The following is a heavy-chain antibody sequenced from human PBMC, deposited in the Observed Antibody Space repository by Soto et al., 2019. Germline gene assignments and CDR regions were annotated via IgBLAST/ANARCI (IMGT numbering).Heavy chain of an antibody. CDR2: ISYDGSNK. J-gene: IGHJ4*02. V-gene: IGHV3-30*03. CDR3: AILATIAAAVHGPDY. CDR1: GFTFSSYG. D-gene: IGHD6-13*01. Sequence: QVQLVESGGGVVQPGRSLRLSCAASGFTFSSYGMHWVRQAPGKGLEWVAVISYDGSNKHYADSVKGRFTISRDNSKNTLYLQMNSLRAEDTAVYYCAILATIAAAVHGPDYWGQGTLVTVSS.